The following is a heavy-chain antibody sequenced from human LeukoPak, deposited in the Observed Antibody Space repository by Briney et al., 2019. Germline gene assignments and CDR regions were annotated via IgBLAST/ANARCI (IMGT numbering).Heavy chain of an antibody. CDR1: GFTFSSYS. D-gene: IGHD1-26*01. Sequence: TGGSLRLSCAASGFTFSSYSMNWVRQAPGKGLEWVSYISSSSSTIYYADSVKGRFTISRDNAKNSLYLQMNSLRAEDTALYYCAKDGKNYFDYWGQGTLVTVSS. CDR2: ISSSSSTI. CDR3: AKDGKNYFDY. J-gene: IGHJ4*02. V-gene: IGHV3-48*01.